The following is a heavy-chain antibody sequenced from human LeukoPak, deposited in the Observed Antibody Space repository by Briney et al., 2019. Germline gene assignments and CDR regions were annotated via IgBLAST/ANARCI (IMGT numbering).Heavy chain of an antibody. Sequence: SGGSLRLSYAASEFTFSSYAMSWVRQAPGKGLEWVSAISGSGGSTYYADSVKGRFTISRDNSKNTLYLQMNNLRAEDTAVYYCARDYWVFDYWGQGTLVTVSS. CDR2: ISGSGGST. D-gene: IGHD2-8*02. CDR1: EFTFSSYA. J-gene: IGHJ4*02. CDR3: ARDYWVFDY. V-gene: IGHV3-23*01.